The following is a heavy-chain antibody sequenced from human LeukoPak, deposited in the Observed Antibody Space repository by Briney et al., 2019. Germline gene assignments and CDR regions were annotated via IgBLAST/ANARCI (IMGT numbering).Heavy chain of an antibody. CDR2: IYYSGST. V-gene: IGHV4-39*01. Sequence: SETLSLTCTVSGGSISSSSYYWGWIRQPPGKGLEWIGSIYYSGSTYYNPSLKSRVTISVDTSKNQFSLRLSSVSAADTAVYFCARQSYDSGSYYAPMDVWGKGTTVTISS. CDR1: GGSISSSSYY. J-gene: IGHJ6*03. D-gene: IGHD3-10*01. CDR3: ARQSYDSGSYYAPMDV.